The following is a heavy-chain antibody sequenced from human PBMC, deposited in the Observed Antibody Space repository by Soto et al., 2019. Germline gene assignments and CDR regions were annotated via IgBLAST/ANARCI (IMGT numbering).Heavy chain of an antibody. CDR1: EFAYRDGC. CDR2: IKSKTDGGTT. J-gene: IGHJ5*02. Sequence: PGGSVRQTCAASEFAYRDGCLSCVRPAPGKGLEWVGRIKSKTDGGTTDYAAPVKGRFTISRDDSKNTLYLQMNSLKTEDTAVYYCITDPLLWFGELYQNWFDPWGQGTLVTVSS. D-gene: IGHD3-10*01. CDR3: ITDPLLWFGELYQNWFDP. V-gene: IGHV3-15*01.